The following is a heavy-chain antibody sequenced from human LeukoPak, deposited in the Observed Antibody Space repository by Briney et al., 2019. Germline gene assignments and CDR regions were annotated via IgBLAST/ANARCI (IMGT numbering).Heavy chain of an antibody. J-gene: IGHJ4*02. Sequence: PGGSLRLSCAASGFTFSSYCIHWVRHSPGKGLVWVSRINSDGSSTNYADSVKGRFTISRDNAKNTVTLQMNSLRAEDTAVYYCTRGAYYDLDSWGQGTLVTVSS. V-gene: IGHV3-74*01. D-gene: IGHD3-22*01. CDR1: GFTFSSYC. CDR2: INSDGSST. CDR3: TRGAYYDLDS.